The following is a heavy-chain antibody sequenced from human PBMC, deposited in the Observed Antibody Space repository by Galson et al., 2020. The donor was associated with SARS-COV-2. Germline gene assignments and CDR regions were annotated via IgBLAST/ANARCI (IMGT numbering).Heavy chain of an antibody. CDR2: ISYDGSNK. J-gene: IGHJ5*02. V-gene: IGHV3-30*18. Sequence: GGSLRLSCAASGFTFSSYGMHWVRQAPGKGLEWVAVISYDGSNKYYADSVKGRFTISRDNSKNTVYLQMNSLRAEDTAVYYCAKPLSGSYYSSFDPWGQGTLVTVSS. D-gene: IGHD1-26*01. CDR3: AKPLSGSYYSSFDP. CDR1: GFTFSSYG.